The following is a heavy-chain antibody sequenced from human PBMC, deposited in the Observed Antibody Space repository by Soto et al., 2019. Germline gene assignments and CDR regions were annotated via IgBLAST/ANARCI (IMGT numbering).Heavy chain of an antibody. CDR1: GGSISSYY. CDR2: IYYSGST. J-gene: IGHJ4*02. Sequence: PSETLSLTCTVSGGSISSYYWSWIRQPPGKGLEWIGYIYYSGSTNYNPSLKSRVTISVDTSKNQFSLKLSSVTAADTAVYYCARVGDIAAFDYWGQGTLVTVSS. CDR3: ARVGDIAAFDY. D-gene: IGHD6-6*01. V-gene: IGHV4-59*01.